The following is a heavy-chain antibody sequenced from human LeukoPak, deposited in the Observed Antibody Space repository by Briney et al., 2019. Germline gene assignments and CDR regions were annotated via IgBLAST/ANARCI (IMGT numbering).Heavy chain of an antibody. CDR3: ARSRRPRYYYDSSGYYFDY. D-gene: IGHD3-22*01. CDR2: INHSGST. V-gene: IGHV4-34*01. J-gene: IGHJ4*02. CDR1: GGSFSGYY. Sequence: PSETLSLTCAVYGGSFSGYYWSWIRQPPGKGLEWIGEINHSGSTNYNPSLKSRVTISVDTSKNQFSLKLSSVTAADTAVYYCARSRRPRYYYDSSGYYFDYWAREPWSPSPQ.